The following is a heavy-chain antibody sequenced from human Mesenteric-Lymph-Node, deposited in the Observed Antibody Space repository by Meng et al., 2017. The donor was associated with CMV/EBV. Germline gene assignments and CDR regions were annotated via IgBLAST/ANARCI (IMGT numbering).Heavy chain of an antibody. D-gene: IGHD6-6*01. CDR2: IFPGDSDT. J-gene: IGHJ6*02. CDR3: ARQGGGSSVTHYGMDV. CDR1: GYTFTSYG. V-gene: IGHV5-51*01. Sequence: KVSCKASGYTFTSYGISWVRQAPGQGLEWMGIIFPGDSDTRYSPSFQGQVTISADKSITTAYLQWSSLKASDTAMYYCARQGGGSSVTHYGMDVWGQGTTVTVSS.